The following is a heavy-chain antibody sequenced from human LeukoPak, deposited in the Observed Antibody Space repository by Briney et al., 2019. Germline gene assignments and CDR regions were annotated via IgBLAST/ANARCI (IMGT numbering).Heavy chain of an antibody. V-gene: IGHV3-48*04. Sequence: PGGSLRLSCAASGFTFSSYSMNWVRQAPGKGLEWVSYISSSSSTIYYADSVKGRFTISRDNAKNSLYLQMNSLRAEDTAVYYCARDSPSFGVVIRTSYNWFDPWGQGTLVTVSS. CDR2: ISSSSSTI. CDR1: GFTFSSYS. D-gene: IGHD3-3*01. J-gene: IGHJ5*02. CDR3: ARDSPSFGVVIRTSYNWFDP.